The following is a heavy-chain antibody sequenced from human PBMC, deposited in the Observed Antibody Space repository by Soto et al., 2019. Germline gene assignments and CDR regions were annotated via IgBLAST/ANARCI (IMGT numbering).Heavy chain of an antibody. J-gene: IGHJ4*02. CDR2: ISWDGGIT. Sequence: PGGSLRLSCAASGFSFEDYTMQWGRQGPGKGPEGISLISWDGGITDYSDSVKGRFISSRDNSKNSLFLEMNSLTSEDAAMYFCARDSYDILPGQKRSFDFWGQGTLVTLSS. CDR3: ARDSYDILPGQKRSFDF. CDR1: GFSFEDYT. V-gene: IGHV3-43*01. D-gene: IGHD3-9*01.